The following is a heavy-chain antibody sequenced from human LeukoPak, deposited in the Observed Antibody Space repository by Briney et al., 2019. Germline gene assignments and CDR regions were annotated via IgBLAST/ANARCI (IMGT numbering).Heavy chain of an antibody. CDR1: GYTFTSYY. J-gene: IGHJ4*02. V-gene: IGHV1-46*01. Sequence: ASVKVSCKASGYTFTSYYMHWVRQRPPQGLEWMGIINPSGGSTTYAQKSQGRVTMTRVTSTSTVYMELSSLTSEATAVYYCARQSTLIVVLPDYWGQGTLVTVSS. CDR3: ARQSTLIVVLPDY. CDR2: INPSGGST. D-gene: IGHD3-22*01.